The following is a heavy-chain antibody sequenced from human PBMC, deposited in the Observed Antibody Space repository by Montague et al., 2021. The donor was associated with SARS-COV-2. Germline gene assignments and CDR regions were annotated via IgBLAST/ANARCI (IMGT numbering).Heavy chain of an antibody. CDR3: ARVVTIFGVGDTFDY. CDR1: GGSISSGGYY. D-gene: IGHD3-3*01. J-gene: IGHJ4*02. CDR2: IYYSGST. Sequence: TLSLTCTVSGGSISSGGYYWCWIRQPPGKGLEWIGYIYYSGSTYYNPSLKSRVTISVDTSKNQFSLKLSSVTAADTAVYYCARVVTIFGVGDTFDYWGQGTLVTVSS. V-gene: IGHV4-31*03.